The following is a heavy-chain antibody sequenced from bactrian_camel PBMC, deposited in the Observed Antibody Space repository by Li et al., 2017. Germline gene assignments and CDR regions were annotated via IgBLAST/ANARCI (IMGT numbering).Heavy chain of an antibody. V-gene: IGHV3S55*01. J-gene: IGHJ4*01. Sequence: HVQLVESGGGSVQAGESLRLSCAASDSTYDRGYCMAWFRQAAGKEREGVAAICGSGYTDYAGSVAGRFTISRDNAKSTLYLQMNSLQSEDTALYYCAIARGPVTEGTSRGQGTQVTVS. CDR3: AIARGPVTEGTS. D-gene: IGHD1*01. CDR1: DSTYDRGYC. CDR2: ICGSGYT.